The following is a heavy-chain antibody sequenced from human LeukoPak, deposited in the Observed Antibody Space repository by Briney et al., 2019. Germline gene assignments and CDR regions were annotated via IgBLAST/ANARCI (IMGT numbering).Heavy chain of an antibody. CDR1: GYTFTGYY. D-gene: IGHD1-1*01. V-gene: IGHV1-2*02. CDR2: INPNSGGT. CDR3: ARDSKTSLIDTGDY. Sequence: RASVKVSCKASGYTFTGYYMHWVRQAPGQGLEWMGWINPNSGGTNYAQKFQGKVTMTRDTSISTAYMELSRLRSDDTAVYYCARDSKTSLIDTGDYWGQGTLVTVSS. J-gene: IGHJ4*02.